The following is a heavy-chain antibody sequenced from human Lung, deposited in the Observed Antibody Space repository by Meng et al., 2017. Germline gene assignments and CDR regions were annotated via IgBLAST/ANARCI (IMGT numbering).Heavy chain of an antibody. CDR3: ARGPTTMAHDFDY. V-gene: IGHV4-34*01. Sequence: QVLLQQWGAGLLKPSETLSLTCVVSGGSFSDYYWGWIRQHPGKGLEWIGEINHSGSTNYNPSLESRATISVDTSQNNLSLKLSSVTAADSAVYYCARGPTTMAHDFDYWGQGTLVTVSS. CDR2: INHSGST. CDR1: GGSFSDYY. D-gene: IGHD4-11*01. J-gene: IGHJ4*02.